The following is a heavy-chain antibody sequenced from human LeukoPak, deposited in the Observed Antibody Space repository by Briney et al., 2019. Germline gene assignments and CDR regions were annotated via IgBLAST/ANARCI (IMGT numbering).Heavy chain of an antibody. J-gene: IGHJ4*02. V-gene: IGHV3-30*03. CDR2: ISHDGNKK. CDR1: GFSLTSNG. D-gene: IGHD6-19*01. CDR3: ARAVVAGNYYFDY. Sequence: GGSLRLSCAASGFSLTSNGMHWVRQAPGKGLEWVAFISHDGNKKYYADSVKGRFTISRDNAKNTLYLQMNSLRAEDTAVYYCARAVVAGNYYFDYWGQGTLVTVSS.